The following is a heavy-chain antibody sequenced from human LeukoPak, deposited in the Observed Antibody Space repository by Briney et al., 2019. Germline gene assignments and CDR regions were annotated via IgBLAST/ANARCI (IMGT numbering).Heavy chain of an antibody. J-gene: IGHJ4*02. CDR2: MSPNSGDT. D-gene: IGHD7-27*01. V-gene: IGHV1-8*01. Sequence: ASVNVSCKASGYTFTSYDFNWVRQATGQRPEWMGWMSPNSGDTGYAQKFQDRVTMTRNTSISTAYMELSSLRSDGTAVYYCARGPPNWGYDYWGPGTLVTVSS. CDR3: ARGPPNWGYDY. CDR1: GYTFTSYD.